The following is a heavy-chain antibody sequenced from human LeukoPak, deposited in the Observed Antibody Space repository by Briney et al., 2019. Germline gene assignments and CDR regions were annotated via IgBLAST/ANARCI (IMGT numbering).Heavy chain of an antibody. CDR3: ARGGAVPSSGYTNYFDY. CDR1: GFTVISTH. Sequence: GGSLRLSCAVSGFTVISTHMSWVRQAPGKGLEWVSIIYRGGSTYYTDSVRGRFTIARDEFKNTVHLQMNSLRAEDTAVYYCARGGAVPSSGYTNYFDYWGQGTLVTASS. D-gene: IGHD3-22*01. J-gene: IGHJ4*02. CDR2: IYRGGST. V-gene: IGHV3-66*01.